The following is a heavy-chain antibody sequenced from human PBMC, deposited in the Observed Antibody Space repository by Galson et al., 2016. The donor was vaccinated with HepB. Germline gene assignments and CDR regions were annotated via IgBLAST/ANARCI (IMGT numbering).Heavy chain of an antibody. CDR3: ARDPNAAATGTWG. V-gene: IGHV3-53*01. Sequence: SLRLSCAASGISVSNSYMIWVRQAPGKGLEWVSSIYSGGATHYADSVKGRFTISRDSPKNTLYLKMNSLRAEDTAVYFCARDPNAAATGTWGWGQGTLVTVSS. D-gene: IGHD6-13*01. CDR1: GISVSNSY. CDR2: IYSGGAT. J-gene: IGHJ4*02.